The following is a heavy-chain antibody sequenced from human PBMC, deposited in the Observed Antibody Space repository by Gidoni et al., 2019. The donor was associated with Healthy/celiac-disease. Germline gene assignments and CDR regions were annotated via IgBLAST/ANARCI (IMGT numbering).Heavy chain of an antibody. V-gene: IGHV4-39*01. D-gene: IGHD2-2*01. CDR3: ARVVVPAALFDP. CDR1: GGSISSSSYY. Sequence: QLQLQESGPGLVKPSETLSLTCTVSGGSISSSSYYWGWIRQPPGKGLEWIGSIYYSGSTYYNPSLKSRVTISVDTSKNQFSLKLSSVTAADTAVYYCARVVVPAALFDPWGQGTLVTVSS. CDR2: IYYSGST. J-gene: IGHJ5*02.